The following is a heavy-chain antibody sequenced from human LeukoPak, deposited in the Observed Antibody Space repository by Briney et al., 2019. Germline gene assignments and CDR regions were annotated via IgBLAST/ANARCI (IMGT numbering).Heavy chain of an antibody. CDR3: AGGGPIVVVPAYNWFDP. Sequence: ASVKVSCKASGGTFSSYAISWGRQAPGQGLEWMGGIIPIFGTANYAQKFQGRVTITADESTSTAYMELSSLRSEDTAVYYCAGGGPIVVVPAYNWFDPWGQGTLVTVSS. J-gene: IGHJ5*02. CDR1: GGTFSSYA. V-gene: IGHV1-69*13. CDR2: IIPIFGTA. D-gene: IGHD2-2*01.